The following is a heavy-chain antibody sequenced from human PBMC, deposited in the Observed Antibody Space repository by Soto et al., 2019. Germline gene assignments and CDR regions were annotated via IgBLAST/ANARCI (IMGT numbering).Heavy chain of an antibody. CDR2: ISSSGSTI. CDR3: ASAPGGYDYIWGSYRPRYFDY. J-gene: IGHJ4*02. CDR1: GFTFSDYY. Sequence: PGGSLRLSCAASGFTFSDYYMSWIRQAPGKGLEWVSYISSSGSTIYYADSVKGRFTISRDNAKNSLYLQMNSLRAEDTAVYYCASAPGGYDYIWGSYRPRYFDYWGQGTLVTVSS. D-gene: IGHD3-16*02. V-gene: IGHV3-11*01.